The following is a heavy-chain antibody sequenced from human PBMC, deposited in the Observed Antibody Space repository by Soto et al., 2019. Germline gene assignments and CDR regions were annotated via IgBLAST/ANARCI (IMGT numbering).Heavy chain of an antibody. CDR3: ARDGVAAFPKNWFDP. D-gene: IGHD6-6*01. Sequence: SVKVSCKASGGTFSSYAISWVRQAPGQGLEWMGGIIPIFGTANYAQKFQGRVTITADESTSTAYMELSSLRSEDTAVYYCARDGVAAFPKNWFDPWGQGTLVTVAS. J-gene: IGHJ5*02. CDR2: IIPIFGTA. CDR1: GGTFSSYA. V-gene: IGHV1-69*13.